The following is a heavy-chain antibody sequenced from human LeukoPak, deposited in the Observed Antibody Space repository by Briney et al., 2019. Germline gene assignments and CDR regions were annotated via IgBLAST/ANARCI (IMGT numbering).Heavy chain of an antibody. D-gene: IGHD3-10*01. V-gene: IGHV3-21*01. CDR3: ARDRYDGSGFDY. Sequence: GGSLRLSCAASGFTFSSYSMNWVRQAPGRGLEWVSSISSSSSYIYYADSVKGRFTISRDNAKNSLYLQMNSLRAEDTAVYYCARDRYDGSGFDYWGQGTLVTVSS. CDR1: GFTFSSYS. J-gene: IGHJ4*02. CDR2: ISSSSSYI.